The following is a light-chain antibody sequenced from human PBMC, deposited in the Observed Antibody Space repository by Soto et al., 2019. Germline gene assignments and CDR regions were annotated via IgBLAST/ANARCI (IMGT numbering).Light chain of an antibody. CDR2: GAS. CDR1: QSINTY. Sequence: ENVLTQSPATLSLSPGEGATLSCRASQSINTYLAWYQQKPGQAPRLLIYGASTRATGIPARFSGSGSGTEFTLTISSLQSEDFAVYYCQQYDYWPRTFGQGTKVDI. J-gene: IGKJ1*01. CDR3: QQYDYWPRT. V-gene: IGKV3-15*01.